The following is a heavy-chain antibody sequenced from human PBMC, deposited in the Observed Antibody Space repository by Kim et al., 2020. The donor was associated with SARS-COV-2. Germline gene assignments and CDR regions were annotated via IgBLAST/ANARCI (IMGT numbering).Heavy chain of an antibody. Sequence: ASVKVSCKASGYTFTSYYMHWVRQAPGQGLEWMGIINPSGGSTSYAQKFQGRVTMTRDTSTSTVYMELSSLRSEDTAVYYCARDKAAATSDEYFQHWGQGTLVTVSS. CDR1: GYTFTSYY. J-gene: IGHJ1*01. D-gene: IGHD6-13*01. CDR3: ARDKAAATSDEYFQH. CDR2: INPSGGST. V-gene: IGHV1-46*01.